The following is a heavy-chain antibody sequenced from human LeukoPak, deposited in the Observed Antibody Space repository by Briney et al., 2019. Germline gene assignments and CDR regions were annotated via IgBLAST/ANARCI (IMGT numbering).Heavy chain of an antibody. D-gene: IGHD3-22*01. CDR3: AKAVVPVISQHYFDY. V-gene: IGHV3-30*02. J-gene: IGHJ4*02. CDR1: GFTFSDYG. Sequence: GGSLRLSCAASGFTFSDYGMHWVRQAPGKGLERVAFVRYDGSHKSYPDSVKGRFTISRDNSKNTVYLQMDSLRREDTAVYYCAKAVVPVISQHYFDYWGQGTLVTVSS. CDR2: VRYDGSHK.